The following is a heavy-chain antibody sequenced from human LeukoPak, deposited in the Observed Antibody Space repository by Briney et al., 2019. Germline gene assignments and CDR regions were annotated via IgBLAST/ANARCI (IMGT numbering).Heavy chain of an antibody. CDR3: ARGRQLVGFDY. CDR1: GYTFTGYY. V-gene: IGHV1-2*06. J-gene: IGHJ4*02. Sequence: ASVKVSCKASGYTFTGYYMHWVRQAPGQGLEWMGRINPNGGGTNYAQKFQGRGTMTSDTSISTAYMELSRLRSDDTAVYYCARGRQLVGFDYWGQGTLVTVSS. CDR2: INPNGGGT. D-gene: IGHD6-6*01.